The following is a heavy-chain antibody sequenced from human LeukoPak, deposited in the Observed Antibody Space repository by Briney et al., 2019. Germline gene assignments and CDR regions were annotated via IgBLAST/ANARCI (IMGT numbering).Heavy chain of an antibody. CDR1: RFYFSTYD. Sequence: GGSLRLSCTASRFYFSTYDMNWVRQVPGKGLEWVSVIYSGDNTYYADSVKGRFTISRDNSRNTLYLQMNSLRAEDTAVYYCVREIGNSGSYDWGQGTLVTVSS. D-gene: IGHD1-26*01. CDR2: IYSGDNT. V-gene: IGHV3-53*01. J-gene: IGHJ4*02. CDR3: VREIGNSGSYD.